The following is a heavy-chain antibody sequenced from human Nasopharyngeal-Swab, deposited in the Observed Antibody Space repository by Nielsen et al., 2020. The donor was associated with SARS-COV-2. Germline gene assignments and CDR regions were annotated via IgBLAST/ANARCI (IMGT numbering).Heavy chain of an antibody. CDR1: EFNFGSYW. J-gene: IGHJ6*03. D-gene: IGHD6-13*01. CDR2: IKHDGSEK. CDR3: ARDGQQQLGDWYYYVDV. Sequence: GESLKISCTASEFNFGSYWMSWVRQAPGKGLEWVAHIKHDGSEKYDVDSVEGRFTISRDDAKNSLYLQMNSLRAEDTAVYYCARDGQQQLGDWYYYVDVWGNGTTVTVSS. V-gene: IGHV3-7*04.